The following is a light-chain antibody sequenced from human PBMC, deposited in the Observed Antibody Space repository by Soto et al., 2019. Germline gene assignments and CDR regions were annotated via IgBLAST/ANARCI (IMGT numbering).Light chain of an antibody. CDR1: QSISSY. V-gene: IGKV1-39*01. CDR2: AAS. CDR3: QQSYTTPLT. J-gene: IGKJ4*01. Sequence: DIQMTQSPYSLSASVGDRVTITCRASQSISSYLNWYQQKPGKAPELLIYAASSLQSGVPSRFSGSGSGTDFTLTIIRLQPEDFATYYCQQSYTTPLTFGGGTKVEIK.